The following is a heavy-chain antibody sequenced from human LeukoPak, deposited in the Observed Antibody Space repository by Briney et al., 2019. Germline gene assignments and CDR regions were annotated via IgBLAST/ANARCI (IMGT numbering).Heavy chain of an antibody. CDR2: IGRSGST. CDR3: ARLDSQNYWYFDL. J-gene: IGHJ2*01. CDR1: GGSFSAYY. V-gene: IGHV4-34*01. Sequence: PSETLSLTCAVYGGSFSAYYWSWIRQPPGKGLEWIGEIGRSGSTNYNPSLRSRVTISINTSKNQFSLKLTSVTAADTAVYYCARLDSQNYWYFDLWGRGTLVTVSS.